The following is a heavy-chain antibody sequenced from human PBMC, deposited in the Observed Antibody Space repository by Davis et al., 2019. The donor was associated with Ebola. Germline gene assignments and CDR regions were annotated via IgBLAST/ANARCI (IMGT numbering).Heavy chain of an antibody. CDR1: GFTFSGSA. Sequence: PGGSLRLSCAASGFTFSGSAMHWVRQASGKGLEWVGRIGNKANGYATSYAAAVKGRFTISRDDSKNTAYLQMNSLRIEDSAVYYCARDSDIVVVVENYGMDVWGQGTTVTVSS. V-gene: IGHV3-73*01. CDR3: ARDSDIVVVVENYGMDV. D-gene: IGHD2-15*01. CDR2: IGNKANGYAT. J-gene: IGHJ6*02.